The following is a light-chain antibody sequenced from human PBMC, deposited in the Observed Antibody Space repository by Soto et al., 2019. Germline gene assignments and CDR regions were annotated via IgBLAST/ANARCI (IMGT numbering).Light chain of an antibody. J-gene: IGLJ2*01. V-gene: IGLV1-40*01. CDR3: QSYDTSLSGVI. Sequence: QSVLTQTPSVSGAPGQKITMSCTGSSSNIGAGYDVHWYQQDPGAAPRLLIYADNNRPSGVPDRFSASKSGTSASLAITGLQGEDEANYYCQSYDTSLSGVIFGAGTKVTVL. CDR2: ADN. CDR1: SSNIGAGYD.